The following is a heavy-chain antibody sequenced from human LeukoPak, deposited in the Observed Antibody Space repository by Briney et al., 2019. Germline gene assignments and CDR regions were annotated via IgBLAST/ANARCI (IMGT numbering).Heavy chain of an antibody. Sequence: PGRSLRLSCAASGFTFSSYGMHWVRQAQGKGLEWEAVIWYDGSNKYYADSVRGRFTISRDNSKNTLYLQMNSLRAEDTAVYYCARDHSIQGKDVWGQGTTVTVSS. V-gene: IGHV3-33*01. J-gene: IGHJ6*02. D-gene: IGHD5-18*01. CDR3: ARDHSIQGKDV. CDR1: GFTFSSYG. CDR2: IWYDGSNK.